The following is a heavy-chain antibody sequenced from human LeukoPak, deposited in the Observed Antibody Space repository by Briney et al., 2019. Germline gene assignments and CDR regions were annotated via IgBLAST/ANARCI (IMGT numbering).Heavy chain of an antibody. CDR2: ISAYNDNT. D-gene: IGHD3-16*02. CDR3: ARDQITFGGVIVDY. CDR1: GYTFRTYG. Sequence: ASVKVSCKTSGYTFRTYGISWVRQAPGQGLEWMGWISAYNDNTDFAQNFQGRVTMTTDKSTSTAYMELRSLRSDDTAVYYCARDQITFGGVIVDYWGQGTLVTVSS. J-gene: IGHJ4*02. V-gene: IGHV1-18*04.